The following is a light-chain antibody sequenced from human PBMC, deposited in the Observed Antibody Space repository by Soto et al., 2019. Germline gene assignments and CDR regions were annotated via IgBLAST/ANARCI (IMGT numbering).Light chain of an antibody. CDR2: LNSDGSH. J-gene: IGLJ3*02. CDR3: QTWGTGIKGV. Sequence: QLVLTQSPSASASLGASVTLTCTLSSGHSSYAIAWHQQQPEKGPRYLMKLNSDGSHSKGDGIPDRFSGSSSGAARYLTISSLQSEDEADYYCQTWGTGIKGVFGGGTKLTVL. CDR1: SGHSSYA. V-gene: IGLV4-69*01.